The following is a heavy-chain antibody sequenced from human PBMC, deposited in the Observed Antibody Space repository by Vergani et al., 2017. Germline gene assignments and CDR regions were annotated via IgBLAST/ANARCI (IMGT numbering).Heavy chain of an antibody. CDR1: GGSVSSASYY. CDR2: IYHSGST. CDR3: ASTLDTAILDY. D-gene: IGHD5-18*01. V-gene: IGHV4-30-2*01. Sequence: QVQLQESGPGLVKPSETLSLTCTVSGGSVSSASYYWSWIRQPPGKGLEWIGYIYHSGSTYYNPSLKSRVTISVDRSKNQFSLKLSSVTAADTAVYYCASTLDTAILDYWGQGTLVTVSA. J-gene: IGHJ4*02.